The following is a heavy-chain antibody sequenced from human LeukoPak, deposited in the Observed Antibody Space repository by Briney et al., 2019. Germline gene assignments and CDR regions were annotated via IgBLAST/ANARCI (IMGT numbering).Heavy chain of an antibody. CDR3: AKDLSSSGFRIDY. J-gene: IGHJ4*02. V-gene: IGHV3-48*02. D-gene: IGHD6-19*01. CDR2: IRSTSSTI. CDR1: GFTFSSYA. Sequence: GGSLRLSCAASGFTFSSYAMNWVRQAPGKGLEWISYIRSTSSTIYHADSVKGRFTISRDNAKNSLYLQMNSLRDEDTAVYYCAKDLSSSGFRIDYWGQGTLVTVSS.